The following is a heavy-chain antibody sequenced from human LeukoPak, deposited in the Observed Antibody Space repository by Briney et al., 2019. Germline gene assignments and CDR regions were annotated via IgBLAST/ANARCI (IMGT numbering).Heavy chain of an antibody. Sequence: ASVKVSCKASGYTFTSYYIHWVRQAPGQGLEWMGLINPSGGSTTYTQKFQGRVTMTRDTSTSTVYMELSSLRSDDTAVYYCARGGTVLRPNSPYDYWGQGTLVTVSS. J-gene: IGHJ4*02. CDR2: INPSGGST. V-gene: IGHV1-46*01. D-gene: IGHD4-17*01. CDR1: GYTFTSYY. CDR3: ARGGTVLRPNSPYDY.